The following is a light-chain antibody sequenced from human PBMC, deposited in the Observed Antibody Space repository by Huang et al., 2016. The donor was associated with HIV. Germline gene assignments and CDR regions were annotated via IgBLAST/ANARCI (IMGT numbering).Light chain of an antibody. CDR3: QQYGSSPLP. V-gene: IGKV3-20*01. CDR1: QSVSNSY. CDR2: GAS. J-gene: IGKJ4*01. Sequence: EIVLTQSPGTLSLSPGERATLSCRASQSVSNSYLACYQQKPGQAPRLLIYGASSRAAGIPDRFSGIGSGTDFTFTISRLEPEDFAVYYFQQYGSSPLPFGGGTKVDIK.